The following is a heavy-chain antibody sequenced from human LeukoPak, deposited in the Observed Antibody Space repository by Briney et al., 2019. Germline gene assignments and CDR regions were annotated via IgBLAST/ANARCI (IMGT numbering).Heavy chain of an antibody. D-gene: IGHD2-21*01. J-gene: IGHJ4*02. Sequence: DSVKGRFTISRDNSKNTLYMQMNSLRAEDTAVYYCAKDCGMRPTKNVYWGQGTLVTVSS. CDR3: AKDCGMRPTKNVY. V-gene: IGHV3-30*02.